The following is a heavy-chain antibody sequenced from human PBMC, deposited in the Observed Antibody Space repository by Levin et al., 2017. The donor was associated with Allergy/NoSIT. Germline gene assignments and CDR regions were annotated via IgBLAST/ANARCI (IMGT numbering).Heavy chain of an antibody. D-gene: IGHD6-19*01. CDR3: AKDISIAVAGSLQFDY. CDR2: ISWNSGSI. V-gene: IGHV3-9*01. Sequence: GGSLRLSCAASGFTFDDYAMHWVRQAPGKGLEWVSGISWNSGSIGYADSVKGRFTISRDNAKNSLYLQMNSLRAEDTALYYCAKDISIAVAGSLQFDYWGQGTLVTVSS. CDR1: GFTFDDYA. J-gene: IGHJ4*02.